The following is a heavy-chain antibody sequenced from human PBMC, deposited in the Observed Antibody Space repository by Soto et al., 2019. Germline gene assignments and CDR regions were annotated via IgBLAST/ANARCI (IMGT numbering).Heavy chain of an antibody. Sequence: PSETLSLTCTVSGGSISSYYWSWSRQPPGKGLEWIGYIYYSGSTNYNPSLKSRVTISVDTSKNQFSLKLSSVTAADTAVYYCARGLSGSYFDYWGQGTLVTVSS. CDR2: IYYSGST. V-gene: IGHV4-59*01. CDR1: GGSISSYY. J-gene: IGHJ4*02. CDR3: ARGLSGSYFDY. D-gene: IGHD3-10*01.